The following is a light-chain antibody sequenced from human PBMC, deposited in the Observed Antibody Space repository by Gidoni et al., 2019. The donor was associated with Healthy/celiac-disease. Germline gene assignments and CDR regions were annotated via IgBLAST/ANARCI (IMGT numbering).Light chain of an antibody. Sequence: EIVMTQAPATLSVSPGERAALSCRASQSVSSNLAWYQQKPGQAPRLLIYGASTRATGIQARFSGSGSATEFTLIISSLQSEDFSVYYCQQYNNWCVRTFXXXTKVEIK. V-gene: IGKV3-15*01. CDR1: QSVSSN. CDR2: GAS. CDR3: QQYNNWCVRT. J-gene: IGKJ1*01.